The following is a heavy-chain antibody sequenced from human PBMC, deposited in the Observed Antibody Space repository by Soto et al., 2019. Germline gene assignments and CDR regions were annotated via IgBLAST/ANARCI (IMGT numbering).Heavy chain of an antibody. J-gene: IGHJ6*02. V-gene: IGHV1-2*02. CDR2: INPYTGGT. Sequence: ASVKVSCKASGYTFTGYYVLWVRQAPGQGPEFMGWINPYTGGTNYAQKFQGRVTMTRDTSISTAYMELSKLISDDTAVYYCATQFHHCGGDCYRGPYFGMDVWGQGTTVTVYS. CDR3: ATQFHHCGGDCYRGPYFGMDV. D-gene: IGHD2-21*02. CDR1: GYTFTGYY.